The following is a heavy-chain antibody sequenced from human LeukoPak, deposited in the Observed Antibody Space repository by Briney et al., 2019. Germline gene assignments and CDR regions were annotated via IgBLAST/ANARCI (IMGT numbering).Heavy chain of an antibody. J-gene: IGHJ4*02. V-gene: IGHV1-46*01. CDR1: GYTFTSYH. D-gene: IGHD6-19*01. CDR2: IKPSGGTA. Sequence: ASVKVSCKASGYTFTSYHMHWVRQAPGQGLEWMGVIKPSGGTASYAQKVQGRVTVTSDTSTSTVYMELSSLRAEDTAIYYCARLAVSGPAYWGQGTLITVSS. CDR3: ARLAVSGPAY.